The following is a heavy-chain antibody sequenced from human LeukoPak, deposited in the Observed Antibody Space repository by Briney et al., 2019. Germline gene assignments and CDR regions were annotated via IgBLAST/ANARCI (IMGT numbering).Heavy chain of an antibody. J-gene: IGHJ4*02. Sequence: ASMKVSCKASGYTFTSYGISWVRQAPGQGLEWMGWISAYNGNTNYAQKLQGRVTMTTDTSTSTAYMELRSLRSDDTAVYYCARVGSSYYGSGSYSPFDYWGQGTLVTVSS. CDR1: GYTFTSYG. D-gene: IGHD3-10*01. V-gene: IGHV1-18*01. CDR3: ARVGSSYYGSGSYSPFDY. CDR2: ISAYNGNT.